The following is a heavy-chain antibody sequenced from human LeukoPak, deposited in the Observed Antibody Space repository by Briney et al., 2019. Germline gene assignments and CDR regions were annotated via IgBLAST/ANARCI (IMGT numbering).Heavy chain of an antibody. CDR1: GFTFSSYA. CDR2: ISGSGGST. J-gene: IGHJ4*02. D-gene: IGHD3-3*01. V-gene: IGHV3-23*01. CDR3: ASVYGERSITIFGVVKDY. Sequence: GGSLRLSCAASGFTFSSYAMSWVRPAPGKGLEWVSAISGSGGSTYYADSVKGRFTISRDNSKNTLYLQMNSLRAENTAVYYCASVYGERSITIFGVVKDYWGQGTLVTVSS.